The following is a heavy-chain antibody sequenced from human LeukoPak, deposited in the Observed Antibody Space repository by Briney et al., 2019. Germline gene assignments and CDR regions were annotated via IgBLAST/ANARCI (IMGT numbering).Heavy chain of an antibody. D-gene: IGHD6-25*01. V-gene: IGHV3-33*01. CDR3: ARDLSGNDAFDI. CDR1: GFTFSSYG. CDR2: IWYDGSNK. J-gene: IGHJ3*02. Sequence: QPGGSLRLSCAASGFTFSSYGMHWVRQAPGKGLEWVAVIWYDGSNKYYADSVKGRFTISRDNSKNTLYLQMNSLRAEDTAVYYCARDLSGNDAFDIWGQGTMVTVSS.